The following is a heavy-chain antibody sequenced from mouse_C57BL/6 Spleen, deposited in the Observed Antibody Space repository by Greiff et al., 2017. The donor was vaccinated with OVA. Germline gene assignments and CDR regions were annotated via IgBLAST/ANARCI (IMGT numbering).Heavy chain of an antibody. CDR2: INPSNGGT. J-gene: IGHJ2*01. CDR3: ARSSGDYYGSSYFDY. CDR1: GYTFTSYW. V-gene: IGHV1-53*01. D-gene: IGHD1-1*01. Sequence: QVQLQQPGTELVKPGASVKLSCKASGYTFTSYWMHWVKQRPGQGLEWIGNINPSNGGTNYNEKFKSKATLTVDKSYSTAYMQLSSLTSEDSAVYYCARSSGDYYGSSYFDYWGQGTTLTVSS.